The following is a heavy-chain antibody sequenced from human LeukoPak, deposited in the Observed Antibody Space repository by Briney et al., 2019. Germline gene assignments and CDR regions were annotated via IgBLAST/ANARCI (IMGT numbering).Heavy chain of an antibody. D-gene: IGHD4-17*01. CDR3: ARDGATVTTRRSEDYYYYYYMDV. V-gene: IGHV1-2*02. CDR2: INPNSGGT. Sequence: ASVKVSCKSSGYTFTGYYMHWVRQAPGQGLELMGWINPNSGGTNYAQKFQGRVTMTRDTSISTAYMELSRLRSDDTAVYYCARDGATVTTRRSEDYYYYYYMDVWGKGTTVTVSS. J-gene: IGHJ6*03. CDR1: GYTFTGYY.